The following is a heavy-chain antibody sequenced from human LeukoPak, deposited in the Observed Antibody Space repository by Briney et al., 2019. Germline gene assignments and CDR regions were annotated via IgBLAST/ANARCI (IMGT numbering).Heavy chain of an antibody. V-gene: IGHV3-23*01. J-gene: IGHJ4*02. CDR3: AKSLPNYYDSSGYSGFDY. CDR1: GFTFSSYA. D-gene: IGHD3-22*01. Sequence: GGSLRLSCAASGFTFSSYAMSWVRQAPGKGLEWVSAISGSGGSTYYADSVKGRFTISRDNSKNTLYLQMNSLRAEDTAVYYCAKSLPNYYDSSGYSGFDYWGQGTLVTVPS. CDR2: ISGSGGST.